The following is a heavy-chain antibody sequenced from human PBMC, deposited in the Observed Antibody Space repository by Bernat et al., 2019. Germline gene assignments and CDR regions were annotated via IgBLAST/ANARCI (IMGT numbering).Heavy chain of an antibody. J-gene: IGHJ4*02. D-gene: IGHD6-19*01. CDR1: GGSISSYY. Sequence: QVQLQESGPGLVKPSETLSLTCTVSGGSISSYYWGWIRQPPGKGLEWIGSIYYSGSTYYNPSLKSRVTISVDTSKNQFSLKLSSVTAADTAVYYCARWPPIAVAGKGLDYWGQGTLVTVSS. V-gene: IGHV4-39*01. CDR3: ARWPPIAVAGKGLDY. CDR2: IYYSGST.